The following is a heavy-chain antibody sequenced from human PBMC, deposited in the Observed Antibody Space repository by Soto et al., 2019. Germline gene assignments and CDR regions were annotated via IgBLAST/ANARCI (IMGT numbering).Heavy chain of an antibody. Sequence: EVQRVESGGGLVQPGGSLRLSCAASGFTVSSKYMSWVRQAPGKGLEWVSLIQSGGSTYYAGSVKGRFTISRDKSENTLFLQRNSLRVEDTTVYYCTRDDVTCSGGSCCGVRMDVWGKGTMVTVSA. CDR1: GFTVSSKY. CDR3: TRDDVTCSGGSCCGVRMDV. D-gene: IGHD2-15*01. V-gene: IGHV3-66*01. CDR2: IQSGGST. J-gene: IGHJ6*04.